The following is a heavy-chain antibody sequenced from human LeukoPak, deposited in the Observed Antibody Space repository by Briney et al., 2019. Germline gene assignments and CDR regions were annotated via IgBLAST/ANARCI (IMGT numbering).Heavy chain of an antibody. J-gene: IGHJ4*02. V-gene: IGHV3-23*01. CDR2: ISGSGGST. Sequence: TGRSLRLSCAASGFTFSSYAMSWVRQAPGKGLEWVSAISGSGGSTYYADSVKGRFTISRDNSKSTLYLQMTSLRAEDTALYYCATEIAEGGPQDYWGQGTLVTVSS. D-gene: IGHD2-21*01. CDR1: GFTFSSYA. CDR3: ATEIAEGGPQDY.